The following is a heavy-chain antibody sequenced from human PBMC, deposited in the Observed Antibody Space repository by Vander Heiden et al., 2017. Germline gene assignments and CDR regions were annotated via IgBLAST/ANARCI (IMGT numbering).Heavy chain of an antibody. J-gene: IGHJ4*02. CDR1: GFTFSTCS. CDR2: SVLGDGRT. V-gene: IGHV3-23*01. D-gene: IGHD1-20*01. Sequence: EVRLSESGGGLVQPGGSLRLSCAASGFTFSTCSMSWVRQAPGKGLDWVSSVLGDGRTFYADSVKGRFSISRDNARDTVFLHLHSLRAEDTAVYYCVKTRPGSIYNGNFDYWGQGIAVTVSS. CDR3: VKTRPGSIYNGNFDY.